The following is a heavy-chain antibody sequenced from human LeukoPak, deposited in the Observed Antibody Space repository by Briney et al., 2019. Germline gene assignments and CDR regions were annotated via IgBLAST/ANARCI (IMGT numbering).Heavy chain of an antibody. CDR2: IIPILGIA. CDR3: AGGESDTADDY. CDR1: GGTFSSYA. D-gene: IGHD5-18*01. Sequence: ASVKVSCKASGGTFSSYAISWVRQAPGPGLEWMGRIIPILGIANYAQKFQGRVTITADKSTSTAYMELSSLRSEDTAVYYCAGGESDTADDYWGQGTLVTVSS. V-gene: IGHV1-69*04. J-gene: IGHJ4*02.